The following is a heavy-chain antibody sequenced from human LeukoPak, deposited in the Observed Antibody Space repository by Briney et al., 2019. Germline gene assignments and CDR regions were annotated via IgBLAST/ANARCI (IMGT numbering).Heavy chain of an antibody. CDR3: AIRTGSLFRPLGPDIDFDY. V-gene: IGHV6-1*01. CDR2: TYYRSKWYN. D-gene: IGHD1-14*01. CDR1: GDSVSSNSAA. Sequence: SQTLSLTCAISGDSVSSNSAAWNWIRQSPSRGLEWLGRTYYRSKWYNDYAVSVKSRITINPDTSKNQFSLQLNSVTPEDTAVYYCAIRTGSLFRPLGPDIDFDYWGQGTLVTVSS. J-gene: IGHJ4*02.